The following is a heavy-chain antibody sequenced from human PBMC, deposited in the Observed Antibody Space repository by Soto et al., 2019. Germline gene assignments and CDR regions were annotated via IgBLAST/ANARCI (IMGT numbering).Heavy chain of an antibody. Sequence: SETLSLTCAFYGVSFSGYHWVLIRQPPGKGLEWIGSIYYSGTTYYNPSLKSRVTISVDTSKNQFSLKLSSVTAADTAVYYCARSISVAMDFWGQGTLVTVSS. J-gene: IGHJ4*02. CDR3: ARSISVAMDF. V-gene: IGHV4-39*01. CDR2: IYYSGTT. CDR1: GVSFSGYH. D-gene: IGHD6-19*01.